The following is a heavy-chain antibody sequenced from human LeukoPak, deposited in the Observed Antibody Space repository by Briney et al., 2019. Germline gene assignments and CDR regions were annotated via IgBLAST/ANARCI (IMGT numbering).Heavy chain of an antibody. CDR2: IYYSGST. CDR3: ARVIAAATSFFDP. CDR1: GGSISSSSYY. V-gene: IGHV4-39*07. J-gene: IGHJ5*02. D-gene: IGHD6-13*01. Sequence: SETLSLTCTVSGGSISSSSYYWGWIRQPPGKGLEWIGSIYYSGSTYYNPSLKSRVTISVDTSKNQFSLKLSSVTAADTAVYYCARVIAAATSFFDPWGQGTLVTVSS.